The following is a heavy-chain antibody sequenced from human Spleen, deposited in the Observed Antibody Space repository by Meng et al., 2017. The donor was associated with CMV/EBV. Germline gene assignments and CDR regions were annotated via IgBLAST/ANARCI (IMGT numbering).Heavy chain of an antibody. J-gene: IGHJ4*02. CDR1: FTFSRYA. D-gene: IGHD6-13*01. V-gene: IGHV3-64*02. CDR2: ISSNGGST. CDR3: ARPVYEFMGSAAALQD. Sequence: FTFSRYAMHWVRQAPGKGLEYVSVISSNGGSTYYADSVKGRFTISRDNSKNTLYLQLGSLRHEDMAVYYCARPVYEFMGSAAALQDWGQGTLVTVSS.